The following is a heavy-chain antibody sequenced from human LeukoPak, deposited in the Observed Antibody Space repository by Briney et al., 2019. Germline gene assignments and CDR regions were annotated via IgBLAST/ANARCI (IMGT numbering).Heavy chain of an antibody. Sequence: PSQTLSLTCTVSGGSISSGSYYWRWIRQPAGKGLEWVGRIYTSGSTNYNPSLKSRVTISVDTSKNQFSLKLSSVTAEDTAVYYCARDLSSGYDYWGQGTLVTVSS. J-gene: IGHJ4*02. CDR1: GGSISSGSYY. V-gene: IGHV4-61*02. CDR2: IYTSGST. D-gene: IGHD3-22*01. CDR3: ARDLSSGYDY.